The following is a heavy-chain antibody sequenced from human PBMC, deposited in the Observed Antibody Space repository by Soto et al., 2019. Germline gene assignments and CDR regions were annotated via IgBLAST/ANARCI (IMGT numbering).Heavy chain of an antibody. CDR2: INHSGST. D-gene: IGHD3-10*01. CDR1: GGSFSGYY. Sequence: PSETLSLTCAVYGGSFSGYYWSWIRQPPGKGLEWIGEINHSGSTNYNPSLKSRVTISVDTSKNQFSLKLSSVTAADTAVYYCARLEYYYGSGEFDPWGQGTLVTGS. V-gene: IGHV4-34*01. J-gene: IGHJ5*02. CDR3: ARLEYYYGSGEFDP.